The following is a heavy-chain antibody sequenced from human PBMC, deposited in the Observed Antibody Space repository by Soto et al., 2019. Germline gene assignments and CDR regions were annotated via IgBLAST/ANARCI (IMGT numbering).Heavy chain of an antibody. CDR1: GGCFSGYY. CDR2: INHSGSN. V-gene: IGHV4-34*01. J-gene: IGHJ4*01. D-gene: IGHD2-21*01. CDR3: VTHTEPIAISDH. Sequence: PPETLSLTCAVHGGCFSGYYWSWIRQPPGKGLEWIGDINHSGSNNYNPSLKSRVTISVDTSKNQFSLKLSSVTAADTAVYYFVTHTEPIAISDHWCQAILVTVA.